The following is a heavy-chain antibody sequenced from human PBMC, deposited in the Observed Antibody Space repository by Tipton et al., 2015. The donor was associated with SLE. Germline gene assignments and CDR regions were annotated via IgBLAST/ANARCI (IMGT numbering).Heavy chain of an antibody. CDR1: GGSISSYY. J-gene: IGHJ4*02. D-gene: IGHD6-13*01. CDR3: ALGAAAANFDY. V-gene: IGHV4-59*08. Sequence: TLSLTCTVSGGSISSYYWSWIRQPPGKGLEWIGYIYYSGSTNYNPSLKSRVTISVDTSKNQFSRKLSCVTAADTAVYYCALGAAAANFDYWGQGTLVTVSS. CDR2: IYYSGST.